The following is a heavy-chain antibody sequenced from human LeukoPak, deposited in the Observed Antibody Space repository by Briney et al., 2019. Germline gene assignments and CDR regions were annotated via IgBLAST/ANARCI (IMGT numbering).Heavy chain of an antibody. V-gene: IGHV3-30*03. CDR2: ISYDGSNK. CDR1: GFTFSSYS. J-gene: IGHJ4*02. CDR3: ARDGGGAAPGTFDY. Sequence: GGSLRLSCAASGFTFSSYSMNWVRQAPGKGLEWVAVISYDGSNKYYADSVKGRFTISRDNSKNTLYLQMNSLRAEDTAVYYCARDGGGAAPGTFDYWGQGTLVTVSS. D-gene: IGHD6-13*01.